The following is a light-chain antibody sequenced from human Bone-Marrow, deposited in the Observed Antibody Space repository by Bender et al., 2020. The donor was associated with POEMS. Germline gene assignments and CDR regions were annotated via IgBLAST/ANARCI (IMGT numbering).Light chain of an antibody. CDR3: NSYAGSNAQCV. V-gene: IGLV2-8*01. CDR1: SSDVGGYNY. CDR2: EVS. Sequence: QSALSQPPSASGSPGQSVTISCTGTSSDVGGYNYVSWYQHHPGKAPKLMLSEVSKLPSGVPDRFSGSKSDNTASLTVSGLQAEDEDDYYCNSYAGSNAQCVFGTRTKVTVL. J-gene: IGLJ1*01.